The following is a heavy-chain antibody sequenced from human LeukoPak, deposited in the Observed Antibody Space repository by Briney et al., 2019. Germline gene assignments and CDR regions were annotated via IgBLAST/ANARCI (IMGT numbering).Heavy chain of an antibody. CDR1: GGSFSGYY. V-gene: IGHV4-34*01. J-gene: IGHJ6*03. D-gene: IGHD2-2*01. Sequence: SETLSLTCAVYGGSFSGYYWSWIRQPPGKGLEWIGEINHSGSTNYNPSLKSRVTISVDMSKNQFSLKLSSVTAPDTALYYCAGGSCSSTSGREGYTRAVWGKGTTATAPS. CDR2: INHSGST. CDR3: AGGSCSSTSGREGYTRAV.